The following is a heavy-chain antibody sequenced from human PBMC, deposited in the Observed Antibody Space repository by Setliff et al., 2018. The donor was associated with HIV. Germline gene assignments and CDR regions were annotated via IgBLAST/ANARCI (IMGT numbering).Heavy chain of an antibody. Sequence: SETLSLTCTVSGGSISSGGYYWNWIRQHPGRGLEWIGYIYYSGSTYYNPSLKSRVTISVDTSKNQFSLKLSSVTAADTAVYYCARAPPTDYDFTYYFDYWGQGTLVTVSS. CDR3: ARAPPTDYDFTYYFDY. J-gene: IGHJ4*02. CDR1: GGSISSGGYY. CDR2: IYYSGST. D-gene: IGHD3-3*01. V-gene: IGHV4-31*03.